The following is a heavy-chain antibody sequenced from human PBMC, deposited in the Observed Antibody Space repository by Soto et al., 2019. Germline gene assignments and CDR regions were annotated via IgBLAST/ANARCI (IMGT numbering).Heavy chain of an antibody. D-gene: IGHD2-8*02. V-gene: IGHV3-23*01. CDR2: ILVGGST. CDR1: GFICSSYD. Sequence: PGGSLRLSCAVSGFICSSYDMSWVRQAPGKGLAWVSTILVGGSTHYEDSVQGRFTISRDTSKNTVYLHMNSLTAGDAAVYYCAKGTATGGGAFEIYGQGTLVNVSS. J-gene: IGHJ3*02. CDR3: AKGTATGGGAFEI.